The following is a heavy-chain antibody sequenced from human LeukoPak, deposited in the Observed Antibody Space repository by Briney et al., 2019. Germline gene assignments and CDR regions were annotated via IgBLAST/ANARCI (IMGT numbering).Heavy chain of an antibody. CDR1: GGSFSGYY. J-gene: IGHJ6*03. CDR3: ARVRYSSSPGYRLYYYYYMDV. Sequence: SETLSLTCAVYGGSFSGYYWSWIRQPPGKGLEWIGEINHSGSTNYNPSLKSRVTISVDTSKNQFSLKLSSVTAADTAVYYCARVRYSSSPGYRLYYYYYMDVWGKGTTVTVSS. V-gene: IGHV4-34*01. CDR2: INHSGST. D-gene: IGHD6-6*01.